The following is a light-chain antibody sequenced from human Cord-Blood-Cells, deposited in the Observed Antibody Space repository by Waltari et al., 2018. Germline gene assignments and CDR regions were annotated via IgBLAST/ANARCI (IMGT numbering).Light chain of an antibody. CDR1: SRDVGGYNY. CDR3: SSYTSSSTL. Sequence: QSALTQPASVSGSPGQSITISCTGTSRDVGGYNYVSWYQQHPSKAPKLMIYDVINRPSGVSNRFSGSKSGNTAALTISGLQAEDEADYYCSSYTSSSTLFGGGTKLTVL. V-gene: IGLV2-14*01. J-gene: IGLJ3*02. CDR2: DVI.